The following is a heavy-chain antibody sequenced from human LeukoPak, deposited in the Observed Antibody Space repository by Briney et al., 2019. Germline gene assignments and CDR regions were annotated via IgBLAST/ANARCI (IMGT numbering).Heavy chain of an antibody. CDR2: IYYSGST. D-gene: IGHD6-13*01. Sequence: SQTLSLTCTVSGGSINTGGYYWSWNRQLPGKGLEWIGYIYYSGSTAYSPSLKSRVTISVDTSKNQFSLKLSSVTAADTAVYYCARAPPRSSNWYYDYWGQGALVTVSS. J-gene: IGHJ4*02. CDR3: ARAPPRSSNWYYDY. V-gene: IGHV4-31*03. CDR1: GGSINTGGYY.